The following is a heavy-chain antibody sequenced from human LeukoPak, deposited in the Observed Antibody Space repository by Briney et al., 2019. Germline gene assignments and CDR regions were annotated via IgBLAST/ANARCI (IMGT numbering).Heavy chain of an antibody. Sequence: SETLSLTCAVSGYSISGNYYWGWIRQPPGKGLEWIGSISHSGSPYYNPSLKSRVTISVDTSKNQFSLRLNSVTAADTAVYYCARHHGGGSGSYYSYWGQGTLVTVSS. CDR1: GYSISGNYY. CDR2: ISHSGSP. V-gene: IGHV4-38-2*01. D-gene: IGHD3-10*01. J-gene: IGHJ4*02. CDR3: ARHHGGGSGSYYSY.